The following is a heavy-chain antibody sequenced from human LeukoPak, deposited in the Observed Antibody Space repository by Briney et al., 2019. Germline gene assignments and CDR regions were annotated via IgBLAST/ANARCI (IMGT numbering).Heavy chain of an antibody. CDR2: ISSSSSYI. V-gene: IGHV3-21*04. CDR1: GFTFSSYS. CDR3: AKDLAPVYGDYGYFYYGMDV. D-gene: IGHD4-17*01. Sequence: PGGSLRLSCAASGFTFSSYSMNWVRQAPGKGLEWVSSISSSSSYIYYADSVKGRFTISRDNAKNSLYLQMNSLRAEDTAVYYCAKDLAPVYGDYGYFYYGMDVWGQGTTVTVSS. J-gene: IGHJ6*02.